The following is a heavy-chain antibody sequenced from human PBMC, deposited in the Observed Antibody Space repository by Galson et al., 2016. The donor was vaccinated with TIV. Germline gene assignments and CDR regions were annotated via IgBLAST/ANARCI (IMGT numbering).Heavy chain of an antibody. J-gene: IGHJ6*03. CDR1: GYTFTGYY. D-gene: IGHD1-1*01. V-gene: IGHV1-2*02. Sequence: SVKVSCKASGYTFTGYYMHWVRQAPGQGLEWMGWINPNSGGTNYAQKFQGRVAMTRDTSISTAYMELSSMRSDDTAVYHCARDGPNWNYYYYYTDVWGKGTPVTVSS. CDR3: ARDGPNWNYYYYYTDV. CDR2: INPNSGGT.